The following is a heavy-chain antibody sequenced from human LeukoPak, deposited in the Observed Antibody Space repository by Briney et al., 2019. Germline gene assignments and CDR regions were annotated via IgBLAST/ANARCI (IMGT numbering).Heavy chain of an antibody. J-gene: IGHJ4*02. CDR2: IYYSGST. V-gene: IGHV4-59*11. Sequence: KPSETLSLTCTVSGGSISSHYWSWIRQPPGKGLEWIGYIYYSGSTNYNPSLKSRVTISVDTSKNQFSLKLSSVTAADTAVYYCARGAPYFDYWGQGTLVTVFS. CDR3: ARGAPYFDY. CDR1: GGSISSHY.